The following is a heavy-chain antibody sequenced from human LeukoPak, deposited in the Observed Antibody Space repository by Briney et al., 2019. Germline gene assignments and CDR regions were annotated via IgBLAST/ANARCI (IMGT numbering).Heavy chain of an antibody. J-gene: IGHJ4*02. CDR1: EFTVSNSY. D-gene: IGHD5-18*01. CDR3: ARVDTVSGILV. Sequence: HPGGSLRLSCAASEFTVSNSYMTWVRQAPGKGLEWVSVIYEGGGRYYGDSVKGRFTNSKDNFENTVYLQMNSLRADDTAVYYCARVDTVSGILVWGQGTLVTVSS. V-gene: IGHV3-53*01. CDR2: IYEGGGR.